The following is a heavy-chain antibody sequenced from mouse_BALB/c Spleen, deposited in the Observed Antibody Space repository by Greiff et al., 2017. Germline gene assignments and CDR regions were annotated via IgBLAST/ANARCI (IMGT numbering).Heavy chain of an antibody. D-gene: IGHD2-2*01. CDR1: GFTFSSFG. Sequence: EVKLVESGGGLVQPGGSRKLSCAASGFTFSSFGMHWVRQAPEKGLEWVAYISSGSSTIYYADTVKGRFTISRDNPKNTLFLQMTSLRSEDTAMYYCARGYDLDFDYWGQGTTLTVSS. CDR3: ARGYDLDFDY. CDR2: ISSGSSTI. J-gene: IGHJ2*01. V-gene: IGHV5-17*02.